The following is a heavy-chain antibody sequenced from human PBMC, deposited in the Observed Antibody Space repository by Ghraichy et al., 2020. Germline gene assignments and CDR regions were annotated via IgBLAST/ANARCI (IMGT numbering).Heavy chain of an antibody. V-gene: IGHV1-3*01. CDR2: INVANGNT. D-gene: IGHD1-7*01. J-gene: IGHJ4*02. CDR1: GYTFTTFA. CDR3: ARVMGSVTGTAEDS. Sequence: ASVKVSCKASGYTFTTFAMHWMRQAPGHRLEWMGWINVANGNTKYSQKFQGRLTLTSDTSASTAYMDLSSLRFEDTAVYYCARVMGSVTGTAEDSWGQGTLVTVSS.